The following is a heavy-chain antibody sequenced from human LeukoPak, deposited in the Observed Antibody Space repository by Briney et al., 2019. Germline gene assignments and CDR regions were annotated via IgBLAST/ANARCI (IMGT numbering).Heavy chain of an antibody. V-gene: IGHV3-30*03. CDR2: ISYDGSNK. J-gene: IGHJ4*02. CDR3: ARVGYCGGDCYLVTYYFDY. Sequence: GGSLRLSCAASGFTFSSYGMHWVRQAPGKGLEWVAVISYDGSNKYYADSVKGRFTISRDNSKNTLYLQMNSPRAEDTAVYYCARVGYCGGDCYLVTYYFDYWGQGTLVTVSS. D-gene: IGHD2-21*02. CDR1: GFTFSSYG.